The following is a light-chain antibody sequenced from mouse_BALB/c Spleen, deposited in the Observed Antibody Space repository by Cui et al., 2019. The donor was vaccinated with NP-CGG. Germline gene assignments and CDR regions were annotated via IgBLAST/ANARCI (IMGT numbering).Light chain of an antibody. CDR1: TGAVTTSNY. J-gene: IGLJ1*01. Sequence: QDVVTQETAPTTSPGETVTLTGRSSTGAVTTSNYANWVQEKPDHLFTGLIGGTNNRAPGVPARFSGSLIGDKAALTITGAQTEDEAIYFCALWYSNHWVFGGGTKLTVL. CDR2: GTN. V-gene: IGLV1*01. CDR3: ALWYSNHWV.